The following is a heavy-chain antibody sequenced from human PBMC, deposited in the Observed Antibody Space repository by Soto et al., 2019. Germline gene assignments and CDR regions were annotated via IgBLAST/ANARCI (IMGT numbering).Heavy chain of an antibody. D-gene: IGHD3-10*01. J-gene: IGHJ5*02. CDR3: ARHSYYYGSTYGCWLDP. CDR1: GGSISSSSYY. V-gene: IGHV4-39*01. CDR2: IYYSGST. Sequence: QLQLQESGPGLVKPSETLSLTCTVSGGSISSSSYYWGWIRQPPGKGLEWIGSIYYSGSTYYNPSLKSRVTISVDTAKNQFSLKLRSGTAADTAVYYWARHSYYYGSTYGCWLDPWGQGTLVTVSS.